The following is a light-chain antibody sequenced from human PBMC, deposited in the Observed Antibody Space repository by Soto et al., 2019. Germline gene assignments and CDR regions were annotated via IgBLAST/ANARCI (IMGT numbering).Light chain of an antibody. CDR1: NSDVGGYDF. CDR3: SSYAGSSTSFV. CDR2: DVI. V-gene: IGLV2-14*01. Sequence: QSVLTQPASVSGSPGQSITISCTGTNSDVGGYDFVSWYQQHPGKAPKLMIYDVINRPSGVSNRFSGSKSGNTASLTISGLQAVDEADYYCSSYAGSSTSFVFGTGTSSPS. J-gene: IGLJ1*01.